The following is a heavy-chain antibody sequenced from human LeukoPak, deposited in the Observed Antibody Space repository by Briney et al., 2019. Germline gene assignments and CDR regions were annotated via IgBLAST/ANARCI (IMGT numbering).Heavy chain of an antibody. CDR1: GFTVNNNF. CDR2: IYSGADT. V-gene: IGHV3-66*01. CDR3: ARDTDYYGSGTLGYLDH. Sequence: TGGSLRLSCAVPGFTVNNNFMSWVRQAPGKRLEWVSLIYSGADTFYTDSVKGRFTISRDNSRNMVYLQMNILRGDDTAVYYCARDTDYYGSGTLGYLDHWGQGTRVTVSS. D-gene: IGHD3-10*01. J-gene: IGHJ4*02.